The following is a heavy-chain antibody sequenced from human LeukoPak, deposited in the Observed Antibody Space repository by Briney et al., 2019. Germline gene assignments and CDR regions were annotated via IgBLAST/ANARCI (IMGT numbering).Heavy chain of an antibody. CDR1: GFTFSSYA. D-gene: IGHD3-22*01. Sequence: GGSLRLSCAASGFTFSSYAVSWVRQAPGKGLEWVSAISGSGGSTYYADSVKGRFTISRDNSKNTLYLQMNSLRAEDTAVYYCAKENPYYYDSSGSPLFDYWGQGTLVTVSS. CDR2: ISGSGGST. CDR3: AKENPYYYDSSGSPLFDY. V-gene: IGHV3-23*01. J-gene: IGHJ4*02.